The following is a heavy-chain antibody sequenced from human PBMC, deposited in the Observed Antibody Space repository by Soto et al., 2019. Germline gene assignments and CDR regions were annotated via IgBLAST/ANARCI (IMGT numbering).Heavy chain of an antibody. J-gene: IGHJ4*02. V-gene: IGHV4-59*01. Sequence: NPSETLSLTCTVSGGSISSYYWSWIRQPPGKGLEWIGYIYYSGSTNYNPSLKSRVTISVDTSKNQFSLKLSSVTAADTAVYYCARESGSGSYYIRGFDYWGQGTLVTVSS. CDR1: GGSISSYY. CDR3: ARESGSGSYYIRGFDY. D-gene: IGHD1-26*01. CDR2: IYYSGST.